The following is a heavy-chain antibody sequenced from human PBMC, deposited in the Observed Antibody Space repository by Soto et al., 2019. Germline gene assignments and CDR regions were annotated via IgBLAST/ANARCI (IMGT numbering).Heavy chain of an antibody. CDR1: GFTFRTYA. D-gene: IGHD3-10*01. V-gene: IGHV3-23*01. Sequence: GGSLRLSCAASGFTFRTYAMNWVRQAPGKGLEWISAISGSGSFTHYADSVRGRFTISRDNSQNQLYLQMNNLRGDDTAMYYCAKITTGSGSSKFDYWGQGIQVTVCS. CDR3: AKITTGSGSSKFDY. CDR2: ISGSGSFT. J-gene: IGHJ4*02.